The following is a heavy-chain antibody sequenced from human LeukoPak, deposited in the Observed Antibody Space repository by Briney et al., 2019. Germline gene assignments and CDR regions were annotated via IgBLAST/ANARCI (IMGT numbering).Heavy chain of an antibody. CDR2: ISYDGSNK. CDR1: GFTFNSYG. CDR3: AKGLSTIFGIY. V-gene: IGHV3-30*18. Sequence: SGGSLRLSCAASGFTFNSYGMHWVRQAPGKGLEWVAVISYDGSNKYYADSVKGRFTISRDNSKNTLYLQMNSLRAEDTAVYYCAKGLSTIFGIYWGQGTLVTVSS. D-gene: IGHD3-3*01. J-gene: IGHJ4*02.